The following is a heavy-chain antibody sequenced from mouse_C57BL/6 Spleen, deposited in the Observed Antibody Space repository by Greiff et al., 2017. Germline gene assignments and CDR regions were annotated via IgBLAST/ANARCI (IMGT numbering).Heavy chain of an antibody. V-gene: IGHV5-16*01. CDR2: INYDGSST. J-gene: IGHJ2*01. D-gene: IGHD2-1*01. CDR3: ARGNYGSFDY. Sequence: EVQRVEPEGGLVQPGSSMKLSCTASGFTFSDYYMAWVRQVPEKGLEWVANINYDGSSTYYLDSLKSRFIISRDNAKNILYLQMSSLKAEDTATYYCARGNYGSFDYWGQGTTLTVSS. CDR1: GFTFSDYY.